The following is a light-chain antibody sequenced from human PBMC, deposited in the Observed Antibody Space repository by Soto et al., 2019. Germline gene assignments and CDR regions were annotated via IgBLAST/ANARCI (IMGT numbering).Light chain of an antibody. CDR2: EVS. J-gene: IGLJ1*01. CDR1: SSDVGGYNY. CDR3: SSYTSSSTLV. V-gene: IGLV2-14*01. Sequence: QSVLTQPASVSGSPGQSITISCTGTSSDVGGYNYVSWYQQHPGKAPKLMIYEVSNRPSGVSNRFSGSKSGNTASLTISGLQAEDEADYYCSSYTSSSTLVFGTWLKVTV.